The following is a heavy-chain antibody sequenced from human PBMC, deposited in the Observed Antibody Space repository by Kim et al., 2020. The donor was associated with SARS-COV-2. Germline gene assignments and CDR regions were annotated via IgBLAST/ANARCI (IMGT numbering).Heavy chain of an antibody. Sequence: GGSLRLSCVASGFTFTDTGMIWVRQAPGKGPEWVASISQDGTNRQYVDSVKGRFTVSRDNAKKSLYVEMNSLRVEDTAIYYCTIPFGSGFADWGQGPHVTVSS. J-gene: IGHJ4*02. CDR3: TIPFGSGFAD. V-gene: IGHV3-7*01. CDR1: GFTFTDTG. CDR2: ISQDGTNR. D-gene: IGHD2-15*01.